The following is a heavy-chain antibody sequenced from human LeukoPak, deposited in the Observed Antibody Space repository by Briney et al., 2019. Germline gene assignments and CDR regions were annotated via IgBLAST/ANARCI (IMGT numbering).Heavy chain of an antibody. Sequence: GGSLRLSCAASGFTFSSYWMSWVRQAPGKGLESVANTKQDGSEKYYVDSVKGRFTISRDNAKNSLYLQMNSLRAEDTAVYYCVRYRREGLYYFDYWGQGTLVTVSS. CDR2: TKQDGSEK. V-gene: IGHV3-7*01. J-gene: IGHJ4*02. CDR1: GFTFSSYW. CDR3: VRYRREGLYYFDY.